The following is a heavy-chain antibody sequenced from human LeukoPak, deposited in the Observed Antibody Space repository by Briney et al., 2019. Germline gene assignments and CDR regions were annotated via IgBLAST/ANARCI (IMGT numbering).Heavy chain of an antibody. CDR3: ARDQGWGYFDY. CDR1: GFTFSSYG. D-gene: IGHD7-27*01. Sequence: PGRSLRLSCAASGFTFSSYGMHWVRQAPGKGLEWVAVIWYGGSNKYYADSVKGRFTISRDNSKNTLYLQMNSLRAEDTAVYYCARDQGWGYFDYWGQGTLVTVSS. V-gene: IGHV3-33*08. J-gene: IGHJ4*02. CDR2: IWYGGSNK.